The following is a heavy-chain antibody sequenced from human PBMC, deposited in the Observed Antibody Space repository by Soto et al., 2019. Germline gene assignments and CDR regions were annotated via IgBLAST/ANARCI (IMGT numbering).Heavy chain of an antibody. CDR1: GYTFTRSV. Sequence: GASVKLSCKSSGYTFTRSVISWVRQAPGQGLEWMGWISTYNGDTNYAQTFQGRVTMTTDTSTSTVHMEVRSLRSDDTAVYYCAREGVAPYYYYGMDVWGQGTTVTVSS. CDR2: ISTYNGDT. CDR3: AREGVAPYYYYGMDV. D-gene: IGHD5-12*01. J-gene: IGHJ6*02. V-gene: IGHV1-18*01.